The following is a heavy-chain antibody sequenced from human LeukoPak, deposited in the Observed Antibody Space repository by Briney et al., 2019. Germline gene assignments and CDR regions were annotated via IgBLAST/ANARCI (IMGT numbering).Heavy chain of an antibody. Sequence: SVKVSSKASGGTFSSYAISWVRQAPGQWLEWMGGIIPIFGTANYAQKFQGRVTITTDESTSTAYMELSSLRSEDTAVYYCARGLGRYSGSYEDWGQGTLVTVSS. V-gene: IGHV1-69*05. D-gene: IGHD5-12*01. CDR3: ARGLGRYSGSYED. CDR1: GGTFSSYA. J-gene: IGHJ4*02. CDR2: IIPIFGTA.